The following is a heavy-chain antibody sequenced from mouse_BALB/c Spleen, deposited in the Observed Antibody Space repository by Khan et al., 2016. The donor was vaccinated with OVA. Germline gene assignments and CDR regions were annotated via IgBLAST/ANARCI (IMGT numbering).Heavy chain of an antibody. D-gene: IGHD1-1*01. V-gene: IGHV2-9*02. Sequence: QVQLKESGPGLVAPSQSLSITCTVSGFSLNSYGVHWVRQPPGKGLEWLGVIWAGGSTNHNSALMSRLSISKDNSKSQVFLKMNSLRTDDTAMYYCARAFYYGAWFAFWGQGTLVTVSA. J-gene: IGHJ3*01. CDR1: GFSLNSYG. CDR3: ARAFYYGAWFAF. CDR2: IWAGGST.